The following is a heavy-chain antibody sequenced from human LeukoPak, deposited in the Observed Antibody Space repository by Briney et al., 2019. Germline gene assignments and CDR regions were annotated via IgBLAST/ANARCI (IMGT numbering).Heavy chain of an antibody. J-gene: IGHJ4*02. CDR3: VRGGSATQRGDRNDY. D-gene: IGHD2-15*01. CDR2: HSIGRSYI. V-gene: IGHV3-21*01. Sequence: GGSLRLFCAASGFTFNPYNLKWVRQAPGRGREGVSSHSIGRSYIYYADSVKGRLTISRDNAKNSLYLQMNSLRAEDTAVYYCVRGGSATQRGDRNDYWGQGTLVTVSS. CDR1: GFTFNPYN.